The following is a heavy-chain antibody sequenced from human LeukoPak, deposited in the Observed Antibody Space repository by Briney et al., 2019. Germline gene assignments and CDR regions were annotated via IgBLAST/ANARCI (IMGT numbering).Heavy chain of an antibody. CDR2: IYTSGST. CDR1: GGSISSGSYY. CDR3: ARASYSYDISGWVPFDY. V-gene: IGHV4-61*02. D-gene: IGHD3-22*01. J-gene: IGHJ4*02. Sequence: SQTLSLTCTVSGGSISSGSYYWSWFRQPAEKGLEWIGRIYTSGSTTYNPSLKSRVTISGDTSENQFSLRLSSVTAADTAVYYCARASYSYDISGWVPFDYWGQGTLVTVSS.